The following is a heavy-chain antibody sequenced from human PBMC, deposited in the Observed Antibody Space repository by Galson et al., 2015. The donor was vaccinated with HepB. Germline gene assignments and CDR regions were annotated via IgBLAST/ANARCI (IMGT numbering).Heavy chain of an antibody. CDR3: AHSRVWSTSWNYMDV. D-gene: IGHD2-8*01. V-gene: IGHV2-5*01. J-gene: IGHJ6*03. CDR1: GFSLSTSGVG. CDR2: MFWNDHK. Sequence: PALVKPTQTLTLTCTFSGFSLSTSGVGVGWIRQPPGKTLEWLALMFWNDHKEYSPSLRSRLTITKDTSKNQVVLTLTNMDPVDTGTYYCAHSRVWSTSWNYMDVWGKGTTVTVSS.